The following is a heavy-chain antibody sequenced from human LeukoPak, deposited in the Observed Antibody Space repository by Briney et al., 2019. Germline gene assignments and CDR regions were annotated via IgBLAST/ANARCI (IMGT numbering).Heavy chain of an antibody. Sequence: ASVNVSCKASGYTFTSYGISWVRQAPGQGLEWMGWISAYNGNTNYAEKLQGRVTMTTDTSTSTAYMELRSLRSDDTAVYYCARDHDYDILTGYYTDYWGQGTLVTVSS. CDR3: ARDHDYDILTGYYTDY. V-gene: IGHV1-18*01. D-gene: IGHD3-9*01. CDR1: GYTFTSYG. CDR2: ISAYNGNT. J-gene: IGHJ4*02.